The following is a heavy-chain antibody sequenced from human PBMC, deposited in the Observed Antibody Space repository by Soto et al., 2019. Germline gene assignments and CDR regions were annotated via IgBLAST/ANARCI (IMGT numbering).Heavy chain of an antibody. D-gene: IGHD1-1*01. CDR2: IYQSGST. Sequence: SETLSLTCSVSGGSINSGRSPWNWIRQSPGKGLEWIAYIYQSGSTYYNPSLKSRVTISVDRSENQFSLKLTSVTAAETAVYYCVRESTTSGPNWFDTWGPGILVTVSS. CDR3: VRESTTSGPNWFDT. J-gene: IGHJ5*02. CDR1: GGSINSGRSP. V-gene: IGHV4-30-2*06.